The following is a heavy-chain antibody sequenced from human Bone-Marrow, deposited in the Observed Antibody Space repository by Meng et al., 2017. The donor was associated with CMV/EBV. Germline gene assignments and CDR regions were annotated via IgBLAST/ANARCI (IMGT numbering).Heavy chain of an antibody. D-gene: IGHD2-2*02. J-gene: IGHJ4*02. CDR1: GGSISSYY. V-gene: IGHV4-59*01. Sequence: SETLSLTCTVSGGSISSYYWSWIRQPPGKGLEWIGYIYYSGSTNYNPSLKSRVTISVDTSKNQFSLKLSSVTAADTAVYYCARVAQWYCSSTSCYNDYWGQRTLVTVSS. CDR2: IYYSGST. CDR3: ARVAQWYCSSTSCYNDY.